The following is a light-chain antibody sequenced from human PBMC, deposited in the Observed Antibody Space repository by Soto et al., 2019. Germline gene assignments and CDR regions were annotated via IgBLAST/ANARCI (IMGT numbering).Light chain of an antibody. J-gene: IGLJ3*02. Sequence: QSALTQPASVSGSPGQSITISCTGTYSDVGGYNRVSWYQHHPGKAPKMLIFEVSTRPSGISDRFSGSKSGDTASLTISGLQAEDEADYYCVSYIESTVTHWVFGEGTQLTVL. CDR2: EVS. V-gene: IGLV2-14*01. CDR1: YSDVGGYNR. CDR3: VSYIESTVTHWV.